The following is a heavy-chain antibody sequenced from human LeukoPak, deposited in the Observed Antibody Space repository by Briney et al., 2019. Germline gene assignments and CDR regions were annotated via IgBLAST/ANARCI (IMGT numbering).Heavy chain of an antibody. CDR3: ARDGSFDF. Sequence: GASVKVSCKASGYTFTDYYIHWLRQAPGQGLEWMGWINTNIGGTNYGQKFRGRVTMTKDTSVSTAYLELSGLTSDDTAVYYCARDGSFDFWGQGTPVTVSS. V-gene: IGHV1-2*02. D-gene: IGHD5-12*01. J-gene: IGHJ4*02. CDR1: GYTFTDYY. CDR2: INTNIGGT.